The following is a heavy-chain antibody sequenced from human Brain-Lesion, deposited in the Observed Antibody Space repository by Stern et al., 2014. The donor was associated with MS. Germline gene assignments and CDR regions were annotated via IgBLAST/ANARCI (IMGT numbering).Heavy chain of an antibody. CDR1: GYTLTELS. D-gene: IGHD1-26*01. CDR2: FDPEDGKT. J-gene: IGHJ4*02. V-gene: IGHV1-24*01. CDR3: ATLSPGAGGNYYRHFDY. Sequence: QVQLVQSGAEVKKPGASVKVSCKVSGYTLTELSMHWVRQAPRKGLEWMGGFDPEDGKTIYAQKFQGRVPMTEDTSTDTAYMELSSLRSEDTAVYYCATLSPGAGGNYYRHFDYWGQGTLVTVSS.